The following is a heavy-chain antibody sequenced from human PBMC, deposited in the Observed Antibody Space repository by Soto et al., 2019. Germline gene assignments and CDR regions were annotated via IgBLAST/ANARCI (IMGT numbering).Heavy chain of an antibody. CDR1: GGSFSGYY. Sequence: PSETLSLTCAVYGGSFSGYYWSWIRQPPGKGLEWVGEINHSGVTNSNPSLKSRVTISVDTSQNQFSLKLNSVTAADTAVYYCARIDSNTPLFDDWGQGTLVTVSS. V-gene: IGHV4-34*01. CDR2: INHSGVT. J-gene: IGHJ4*02. D-gene: IGHD3-9*01. CDR3: ARIDSNTPLFDD.